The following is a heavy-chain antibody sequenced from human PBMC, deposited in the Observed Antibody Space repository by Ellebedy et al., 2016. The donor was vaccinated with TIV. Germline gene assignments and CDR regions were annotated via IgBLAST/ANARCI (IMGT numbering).Heavy chain of an antibody. CDR2: ISSSSSTI. V-gene: IGHV3-48*01. J-gene: IGHJ3*02. D-gene: IGHD6-13*01. Sequence: GGSLRLSXAASGFTFSRYSMNWVRQAPGKGLEWISYISSSSSTIYYADSVKGRFTISRDKAKNSLYPQMNSLRAEDTAVYYCAAAAGAGDDAFDIWGQGTMVTVSS. CDR3: AAAAGAGDDAFDI. CDR1: GFTFSRYS.